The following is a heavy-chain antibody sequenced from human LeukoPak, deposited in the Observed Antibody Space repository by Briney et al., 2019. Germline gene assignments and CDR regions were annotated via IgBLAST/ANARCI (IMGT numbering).Heavy chain of an antibody. D-gene: IGHD6-19*01. CDR3: ARIHSTGRIEGNDY. CDR2: IYTSGST. Sequence: SETLSLTCTVPGGSISSYYWSWIRLPAGKGLEWIGRIYTSGSTNYNPSLKSRVTISVDKSKNQFSLKLSSVTAADTAVYYCARIHSTGRIEGNDYWGQGTLVTVSS. CDR1: GGSISSYY. V-gene: IGHV4-4*07. J-gene: IGHJ4*02.